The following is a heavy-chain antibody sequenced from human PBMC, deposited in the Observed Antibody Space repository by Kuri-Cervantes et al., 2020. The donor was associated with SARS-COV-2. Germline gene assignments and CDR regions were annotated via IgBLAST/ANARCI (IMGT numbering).Heavy chain of an antibody. J-gene: IGHJ4*02. D-gene: IGHD4-17*01. CDR3: ASNIYGDYYDY. Sequence: GESLKISCAASGFTFSSYSMNWVRQAPGKGLEWVSYISSSSSTIYYADSVKGRFTISRDNSKNTLYLQMNSLRAEDTAVYYCASNIYGDYYDYWGQGTLVTVSS. V-gene: IGHV3-48*01. CDR1: GFTFSSYS. CDR2: ISSSSSTI.